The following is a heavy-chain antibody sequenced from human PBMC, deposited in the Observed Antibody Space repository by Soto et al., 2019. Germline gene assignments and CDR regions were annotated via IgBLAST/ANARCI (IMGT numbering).Heavy chain of an antibody. CDR3: ARLGESSGDYYPNYYYYYGMDV. CDR1: GYTFTGYY. D-gene: IGHD3-22*01. J-gene: IGHJ6*02. CDR2: INPNSGGT. V-gene: IGHV1-2*02. Sequence: ASVKVSCKASGYTFTGYYMHWVRQAPGQGLEWMGWINPNSGGTNYAQKFQGRVTMTRDTSISTAYMELSRLRSDDTAVYYCARLGESSGDYYPNYYYYYGMDVWGQGTTVTVSS.